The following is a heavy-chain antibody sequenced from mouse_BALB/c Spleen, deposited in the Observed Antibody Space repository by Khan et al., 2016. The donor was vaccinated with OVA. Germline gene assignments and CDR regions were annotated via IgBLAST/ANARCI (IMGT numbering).Heavy chain of an antibody. CDR2: ISYSGST. Sequence: EVKLEESGPGLVKPSQSLSLTCTVTGYSITSDYAWNWIRQLPGNKLEWMVYISYSGSTNYNPTFKSRISITRDTSKNQFFLQLNSVTTEDTATLYYARQNYYGYAMDYWGQGTTVTVSS. CDR3: ARQNYYGYAMDY. D-gene: IGHD1-1*01. V-gene: IGHV3-2*02. J-gene: IGHJ4*01. CDR1: GYSITSDYA.